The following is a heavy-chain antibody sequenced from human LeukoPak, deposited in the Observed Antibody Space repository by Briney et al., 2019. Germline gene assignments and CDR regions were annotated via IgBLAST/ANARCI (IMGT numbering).Heavy chain of an antibody. J-gene: IGHJ6*02. CDR3: AATTGPYYDFWSGRDYYGMGV. CDR1: GCTFTSSA. D-gene: IGHD3-3*01. Sequence: SVKVSCKASGCTFTSSAMQWVRQARGQRREWIGWIVVGSGKTNYAQKFKEGVTITRDMSTSTAYMQLSSLRSEDTAVYYCAATTGPYYDFWSGRDYYGMGVWGQGTTVTVSS. CDR2: IVVGSGKT. V-gene: IGHV1-58*02.